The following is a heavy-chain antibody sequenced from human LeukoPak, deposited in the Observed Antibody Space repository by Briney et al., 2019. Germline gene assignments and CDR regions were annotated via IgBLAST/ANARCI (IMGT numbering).Heavy chain of an antibody. CDR3: ARSLVGASKTFDY. CDR2: IYYSGST. CDR1: GGSISSYY. Sequence: SETLSLTCTVSGGSISSYYWSWIRQPPGKGLEWIGYIYYSGSTNYNPSLKSRVTISVDTSKNQFSLKLSSVTAADTAVYYCARSLVGASKTFDYWGQGTLVTVSS. V-gene: IGHV4-59*01. J-gene: IGHJ4*02. D-gene: IGHD1-26*01.